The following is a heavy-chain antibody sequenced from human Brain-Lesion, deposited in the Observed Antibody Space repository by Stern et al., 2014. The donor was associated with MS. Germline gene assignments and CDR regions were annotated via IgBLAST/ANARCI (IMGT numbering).Heavy chain of an antibody. CDR3: ARGRVVPGFQYYATDV. V-gene: IGHV4-61*02. CDR1: GGSISSGGYY. Sequence: QVQLVQSGPGLVKPSQTLSLSCTVSGGSISSGGYYWSWIRQPAGKGLEWIGRIFNSGSTSYNPSLKGGVTISIDTSKNQFSLRLNSMTAADTAVYYCARGRVVPGFQYYATDVWGQGTTVIVSS. CDR2: IFNSGST. D-gene: IGHD2-2*01. J-gene: IGHJ6*02.